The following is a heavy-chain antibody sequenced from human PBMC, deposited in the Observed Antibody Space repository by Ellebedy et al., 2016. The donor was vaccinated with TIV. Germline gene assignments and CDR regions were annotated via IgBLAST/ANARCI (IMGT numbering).Heavy chain of an antibody. Sequence: GESLKISCAAPGFTVSSNHMSWVRQAPGKGLEWVSVIYSGGSTYYADSVKGRFTISRDNSKNTLYLQMNSLRAEDTALYYCARNRYCSGGDCYALGYWGQGTLVTVSS. CDR1: GFTVSSNH. D-gene: IGHD2-15*01. CDR3: ARNRYCSGGDCYALGY. V-gene: IGHV3-53*01. J-gene: IGHJ4*02. CDR2: IYSGGST.